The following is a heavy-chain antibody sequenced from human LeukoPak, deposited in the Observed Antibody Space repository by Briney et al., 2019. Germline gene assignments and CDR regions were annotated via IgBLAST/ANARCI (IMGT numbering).Heavy chain of an antibody. Sequence: ASVKVSCKASGYTFTSYYMHWVRQAPGQGLEWMGIVNPSGGSTSYAQKLQGRVTMTTDTSTSTAYMELRSLRSDDTAVYYCARTLEWSYYYMDVWGKGTTVTVSS. CDR1: GYTFTSYY. CDR3: ARTLEWSYYYMDV. J-gene: IGHJ6*03. CDR2: VNPSGGST. V-gene: IGHV1-46*01. D-gene: IGHD3-3*01.